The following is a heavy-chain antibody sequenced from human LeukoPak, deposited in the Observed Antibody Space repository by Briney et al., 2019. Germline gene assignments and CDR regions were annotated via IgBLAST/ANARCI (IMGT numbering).Heavy chain of an antibody. D-gene: IGHD7-27*01. J-gene: IGHJ3*02. CDR2: IYTSWTT. Sequence: PSQTLSLTCTVSGGSISSGSYYWSWIRQPAGKGLEWIGRIYTSWTTTYNPSLKSRVTISVDTSKNQFSLRLTSVTAADTAVYYCAREDRWGHAFDIWGQGTMVTVSS. CDR3: AREDRWGHAFDI. CDR1: GGSISSGSYY. V-gene: IGHV4-61*02.